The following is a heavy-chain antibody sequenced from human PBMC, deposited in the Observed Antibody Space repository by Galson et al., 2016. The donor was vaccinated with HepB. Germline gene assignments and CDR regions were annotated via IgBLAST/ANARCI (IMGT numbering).Heavy chain of an antibody. CDR3: ARSFQAYYFDY. CDR1: GYRFSSYY. J-gene: IGHJ4*02. Sequence: QSGAEVKKPGESLKISCKGSGYRFSSYYIAWVRQMPGKGLEWMGIIYPGDSDTRYTPSFQGHVTISADKSITTPYLQWSSLKASDTAIYYRARSFQAYYFDYWGQGALVTVSS. CDR2: IYPGDSDT. V-gene: IGHV5-51*01.